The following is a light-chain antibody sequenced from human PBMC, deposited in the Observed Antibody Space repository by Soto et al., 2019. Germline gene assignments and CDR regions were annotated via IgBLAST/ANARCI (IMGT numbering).Light chain of an antibody. CDR1: QSVSRN. Sequence: EMALTQSPGTLSLSPGDRATLSCRASQSVSRNLAWYQQKPGQAPMLLIDDASYRATGIPTRFSESESGTDFTLSISSLEPEDFAVYFCQERSNWLWTFGQGTKVEIK. CDR3: QERSNWLWT. CDR2: DAS. J-gene: IGKJ1*01. V-gene: IGKV3-11*01.